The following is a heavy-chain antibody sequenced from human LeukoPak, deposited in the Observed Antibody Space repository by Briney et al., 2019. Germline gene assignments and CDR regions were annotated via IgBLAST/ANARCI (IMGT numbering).Heavy chain of an antibody. D-gene: IGHD6-6*01. J-gene: IGHJ4*02. CDR3: ARDWGTSSLYLVN. V-gene: IGHV3-30*02. CDR1: GFTFSSNG. Sequence: GGSLRLSCAASGFTFSSNGMHWVRQAPGKGLECVAFIQNDGNNKKYADSVKGRFTISRDNSKNTLYLQMNSRRAEDTAVYYCARDWGTSSLYLVNWGQGTLVTVSS. CDR2: IQNDGNNK.